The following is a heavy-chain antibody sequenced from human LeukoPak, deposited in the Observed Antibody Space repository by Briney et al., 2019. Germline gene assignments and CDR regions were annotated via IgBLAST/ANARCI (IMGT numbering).Heavy chain of an antibody. V-gene: IGHV3-30*04. CDR1: GFTFSSYA. J-gene: IGHJ5*01. CDR3: AKDWGASGWYNWFDS. Sequence: GGSLRLSCAASGFTFSSYAMHWVRQAPGKGLEWVAMISHDGNVEYYLDSVKGRLTISRDNSKNTLYLQMNSLTTEDTAIYYCAKDWGASGWYNWFDSWGQGTQVTVSS. D-gene: IGHD6-19*01. CDR2: ISHDGNVE.